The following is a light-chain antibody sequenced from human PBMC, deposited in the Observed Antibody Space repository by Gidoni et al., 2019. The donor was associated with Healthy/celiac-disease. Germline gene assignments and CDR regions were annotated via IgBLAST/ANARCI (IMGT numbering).Light chain of an antibody. CDR2: DAS. V-gene: IGKV1-5*01. Sequence: DIQMTQSPSTLSASVGDRVTITCRASQSISSWLAWYQQKPGKAPKLLIYDASSLESGVPSRFSGSGSGTEFTLTISSLQPDDFATYYCQQYNSYLYTFGQXTNLEIK. CDR1: QSISSW. CDR3: QQYNSYLYT. J-gene: IGKJ2*01.